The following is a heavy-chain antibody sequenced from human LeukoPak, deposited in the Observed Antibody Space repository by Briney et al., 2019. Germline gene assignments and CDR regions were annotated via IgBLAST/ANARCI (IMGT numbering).Heavy chain of an antibody. CDR2: IWDDGSSK. CDR3: AKPTRGSGSFLIDF. CDR1: GFTFSSYG. V-gene: IGHV3-33*06. D-gene: IGHD1-26*01. Sequence: PGGSLRLSCAASGFTFSSYGMHWARQAPGKGLEWVAVIWDDGSSKYYGDSVKGRFTIPRDNSKNTLYLQMNSLRAEDTAVYYCAKPTRGSGSFLIDFWGQGTLVTVSS. J-gene: IGHJ4*02.